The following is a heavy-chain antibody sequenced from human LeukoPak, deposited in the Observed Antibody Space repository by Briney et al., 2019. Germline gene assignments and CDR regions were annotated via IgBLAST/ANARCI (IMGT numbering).Heavy chain of an antibody. J-gene: IGHJ5*02. CDR3: PRGRYSSSWYLVGNWFDP. CDR1: GGTFSSYV. CDR2: IIPIFGTS. V-gene: IGHV1-69*05. Sequence: AAVKVSCKASGGTFSSYVISWVRQAAGQGLEGMGRIIPIFGTSNYAQKFQGRVTITTDESTSTPYMELSSLRSEDTAVYYCPRGRYSSSWYLVGNWFDPWGQGTLVTVSS. D-gene: IGHD6-13*01.